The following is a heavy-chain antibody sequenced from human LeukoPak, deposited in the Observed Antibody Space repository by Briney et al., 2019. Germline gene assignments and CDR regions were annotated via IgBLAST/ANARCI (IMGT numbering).Heavy chain of an antibody. V-gene: IGHV3-21*01. Sequence: PGGSLRLSCAASGFTFSNYSMNWVRQAPGKGLEWVSSISSSSSYIYYADSVKGRFTISRDNAKNSLYLQMNSLRAEDTAVYYCARARSGSYSAFDIWGQGTMVTVSS. CDR2: ISSSSSYI. J-gene: IGHJ3*02. CDR3: ARARSGSYSAFDI. D-gene: IGHD1-26*01. CDR1: GFTFSNYS.